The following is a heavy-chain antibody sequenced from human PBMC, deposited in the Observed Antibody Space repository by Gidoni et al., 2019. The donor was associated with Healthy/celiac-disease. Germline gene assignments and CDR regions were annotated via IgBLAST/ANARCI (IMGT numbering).Heavy chain of an antibody. V-gene: IGHV3-30*18. CDR2: ISYDGSNK. CDR3: AKGIVGATTMVVIDY. Sequence: QVQLVESGGGVVQPGRSLRLSCAASGFTFSSYGMHWVRQAPGKGLEWVAVISYDGSNKYYADSVKGRFTISRDNSKNTLYLQMNSLRAEDTAVYYCAKGIVGATTMVVIDYWGQGTLVTVSS. CDR1: GFTFSSYG. J-gene: IGHJ4*02. D-gene: IGHD1-26*01.